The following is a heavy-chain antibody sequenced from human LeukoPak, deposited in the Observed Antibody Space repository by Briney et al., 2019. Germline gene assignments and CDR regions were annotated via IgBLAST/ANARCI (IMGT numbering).Heavy chain of an antibody. Sequence: SGGSLRLSCAASGFTFSNYQMHWVRQAPGKGLEWVSYISSSDSTIYYADSAKGRFTISRDNAKNSLYLQMNSLRAEDTAVYYCAREYAGGWPDYYFDYWGQGTLVTVSS. CDR2: ISSSDSTI. CDR3: AREYAGGWPDYYFDY. V-gene: IGHV3-48*03. J-gene: IGHJ4*02. CDR1: GFTFSNYQ. D-gene: IGHD6-19*01.